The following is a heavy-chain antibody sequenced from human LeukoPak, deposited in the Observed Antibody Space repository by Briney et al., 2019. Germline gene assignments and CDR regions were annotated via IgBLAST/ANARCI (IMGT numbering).Heavy chain of an antibody. CDR2: IIPIFGTA. CDR1: GGTFSSYA. CDR3: ASGGDGYNCNY. Sequence: ASVKVSCKASGGTFSSYAISWVRQAPGQGLEWMGGIIPIFGTANYAQKFQGRVTITADESTSTAYMELSSLRSEDTAVYYCASGGDGYNCNYWGQGTLVTVSS. D-gene: IGHD5-24*01. J-gene: IGHJ4*02. V-gene: IGHV1-69*13.